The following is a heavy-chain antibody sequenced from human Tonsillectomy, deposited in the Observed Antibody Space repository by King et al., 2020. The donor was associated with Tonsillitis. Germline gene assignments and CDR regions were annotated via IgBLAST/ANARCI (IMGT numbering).Heavy chain of an antibody. D-gene: IGHD6-19*01. CDR1: GFTFSSCG. CDR3: AKGGSSGCDY. J-gene: IGHJ4*02. CDR2: ISYDGSNK. V-gene: IGHV3-30*18. Sequence: VQLVESGGGVVQPGRSLRLSCAASGFTFSSCGMHWVRQAPGKGLEWVAVISYDGSNKYYADSVKGRFTISRDNSKNTLYLQMNSLRAEDTAVYYCAKGGSSGCDYWGQGTLVTVSS.